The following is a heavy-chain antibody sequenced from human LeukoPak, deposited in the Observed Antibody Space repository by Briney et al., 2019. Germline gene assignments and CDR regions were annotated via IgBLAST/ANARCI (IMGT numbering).Heavy chain of an antibody. J-gene: IGHJ4*02. Sequence: GGSLRLSCTASGFTFSSYWMDWVRQAPGKGLEWVANIKQDGSEKYYVDSVKGRFTISRDNAKNSLYLQMNSLRAEGTAVYYCASFAGGSGSYTVDYWGQGTLVTVSS. CDR1: GFTFSSYW. CDR2: IKQDGSEK. V-gene: IGHV3-7*01. D-gene: IGHD3-10*01. CDR3: ASFAGGSGSYTVDY.